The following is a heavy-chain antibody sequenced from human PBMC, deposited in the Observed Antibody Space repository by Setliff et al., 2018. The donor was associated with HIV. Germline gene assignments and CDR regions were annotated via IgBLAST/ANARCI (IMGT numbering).Heavy chain of an antibody. CDR1: GGSTNSTSYY. CDR2: IYHTGST. Sequence: SETLSLTCTVSGGSTNSTSYYWGWIRQPPGNGLEWIGSIYHTGSTYYKPSLKSRVTISVDTSKNQFSLRLSSVAAGDTAVYYCARDVPWGDYYYYMDVWGKGTTVTVSS. CDR3: ARDVPWGDYYYYMDV. D-gene: IGHD3-16*01. J-gene: IGHJ6*03. V-gene: IGHV4-39*02.